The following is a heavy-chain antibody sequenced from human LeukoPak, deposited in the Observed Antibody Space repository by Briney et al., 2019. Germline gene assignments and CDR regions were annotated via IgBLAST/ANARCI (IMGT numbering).Heavy chain of an antibody. V-gene: IGHV4-4*09. J-gene: IGHJ2*01. Sequence: SETLSLTCTVSGGSVSSYYRSWIRQPPGKGLGWIGYIYNSENTNYNSSLKSRVTMSVDTSKNQFFLKLSSVTAADTAVYYCARFHSGPSGWYVLWYFDLWGRGTLVTVSS. D-gene: IGHD6-19*01. CDR1: GGSVSSYY. CDR3: ARFHSGPSGWYVLWYFDL. CDR2: IYNSENT.